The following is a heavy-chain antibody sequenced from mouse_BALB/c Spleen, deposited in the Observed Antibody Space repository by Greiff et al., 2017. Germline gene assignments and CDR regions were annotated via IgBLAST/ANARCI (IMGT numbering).Heavy chain of an antibody. CDR1: GYAFTNYL. D-gene: IGHD1-2*01. V-gene: IGHV1-54*01. Sequence: VQLQQSGAELVRPGTSVKVSCKASGYAFTNYLIEWVKQRPGQGLEWIGVINPGSGGTNYNEKFKGKATLTADKSSSTAYMQLSSLTSDDSAVYFCARRYGYGWYFDVWGAGTTVTVSS. CDR2: INPGSGGT. J-gene: IGHJ1*01. CDR3: ARRYGYGWYFDV.